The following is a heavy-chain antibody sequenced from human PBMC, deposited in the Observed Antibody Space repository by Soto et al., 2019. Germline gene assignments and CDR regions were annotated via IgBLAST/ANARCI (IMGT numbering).Heavy chain of an antibody. D-gene: IGHD5-12*01. V-gene: IGHV1-69*13. CDR3: ASPRGYSGYDFDY. J-gene: IGHJ4*02. CDR1: GGTFSSYA. CDR2: IIPIFGTA. Sequence: ASVKVSCKASGGTFSSYAISWVRQAPGQGLEWMGGIIPIFGTANYAQKFQGRVTITADESTSTAYMELSSLRSEDTAVYYCASPRGYSGYDFDYWGQGTLVTVSS.